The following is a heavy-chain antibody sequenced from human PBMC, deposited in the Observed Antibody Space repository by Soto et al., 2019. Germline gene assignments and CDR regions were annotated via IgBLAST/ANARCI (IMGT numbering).Heavy chain of an antibody. V-gene: IGHV3-74*01. Sequence: GGSPILSCAASGFTFSTYWMHWVRQAPGKGLVWGSRIKTDGSVTTYADSVKGRFTISRDNAKNTLYLQMNTLRAEDTAVYYCARDLGGSHDYWGRGTLVTVSS. CDR2: IKTDGSVT. J-gene: IGHJ4*02. D-gene: IGHD3-16*01. CDR3: ARDLGGSHDY. CDR1: GFTFSTYW.